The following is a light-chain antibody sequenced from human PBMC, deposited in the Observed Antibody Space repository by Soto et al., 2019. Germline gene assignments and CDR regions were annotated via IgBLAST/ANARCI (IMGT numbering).Light chain of an antibody. Sequence: DIQMTQSPSSLSASVGDRVTVTCRASQSISSYLNWYQQKPGKAPKLLIHGASSLQSGVPSRFSGTGSGTDFTLIISSLQPEDFATYYCQQSYSTLWTFGQGTKVEIK. J-gene: IGKJ1*01. V-gene: IGKV1-39*01. CDR3: QQSYSTLWT. CDR2: GAS. CDR1: QSISSY.